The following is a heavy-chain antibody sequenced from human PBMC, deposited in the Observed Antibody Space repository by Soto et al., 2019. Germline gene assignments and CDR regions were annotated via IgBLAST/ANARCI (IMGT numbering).Heavy chain of an antibody. CDR2: IWYDGSNK. CDR1: GFTFSSYG. V-gene: IGHV3-33*01. D-gene: IGHD3-3*01. CDR3: ARVLFDFWSGYYTWGSWFDP. Sequence: PGGSLRLSCAASGFTFSSYGMHWVRQAPGKGLEWVAVIWYDGSNKYYADSVKGRFTISRDNSKNTLYLQMNSLRAEDTAVYYCARVLFDFWSGYYTWGSWFDPWGQGTLVTVSS. J-gene: IGHJ5*02.